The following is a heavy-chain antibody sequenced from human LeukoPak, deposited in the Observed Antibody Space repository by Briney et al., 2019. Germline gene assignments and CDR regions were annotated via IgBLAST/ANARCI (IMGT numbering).Heavy chain of an antibody. CDR2: IYTSEST. D-gene: IGHD2-2*01. Sequence: PSETLSLTCTVSLGSISGYYWTYIRQPAGKGLEWIGSIYTSESTNYSPSLKSRVTMSVDTSKNQFSLKLSSVTAADTAVYYCARESPASTSRLMDVWGKGTTVTVSS. CDR1: LGSISGYY. CDR3: ARESPASTSRLMDV. V-gene: IGHV4-4*07. J-gene: IGHJ6*03.